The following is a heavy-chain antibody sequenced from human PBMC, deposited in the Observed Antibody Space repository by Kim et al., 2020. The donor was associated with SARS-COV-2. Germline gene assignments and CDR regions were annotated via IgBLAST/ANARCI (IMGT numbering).Heavy chain of an antibody. V-gene: IGHV3-30-3*01. CDR2: ISYDGSNK. Sequence: GSLRLSCAASGFTFSSYAMHWVRQAPGKGLEWVAVISYDGSNKYYADSVKGRFTISRDNSKNTLYLQMNSLRAEDTAVYYCAREFIAAAGRGFDYWGQG. D-gene: IGHD6-13*01. CDR3: AREFIAAAGRGFDY. J-gene: IGHJ4*02. CDR1: GFTFSSYA.